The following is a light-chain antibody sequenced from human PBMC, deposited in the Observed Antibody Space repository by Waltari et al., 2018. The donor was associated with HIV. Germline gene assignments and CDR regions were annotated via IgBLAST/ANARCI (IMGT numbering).Light chain of an antibody. CDR1: SSDVGGYHY. V-gene: IGLV2-23*02. Sequence: QSALTQPASVSGSPGQSLTISCPGTSSDVGGYHYVSWYQQHPGKAPKLMIYDVSKRPSGVSNRFSGSKSGNTASLTISGLQAEDESDYYCCSYAGSSTFAVFGGGTKLTVL. CDR2: DVS. J-gene: IGLJ2*01. CDR3: CSYAGSSTFAV.